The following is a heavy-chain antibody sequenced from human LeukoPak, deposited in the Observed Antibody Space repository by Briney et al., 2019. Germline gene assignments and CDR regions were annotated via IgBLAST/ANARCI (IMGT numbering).Heavy chain of an antibody. CDR3: TTYYYDSSGYPVVVDY. V-gene: IGHV3-49*04. CDR1: GFTFSTYA. J-gene: IGHJ4*02. D-gene: IGHD3-22*01. CDR2: IRSKAYGGTT. Sequence: GGSLRLSCAASGFTFSTYAMSWVRQAPGKGLEWVGFIRSKAYGGTTEYAASVKGRFTISRDDSKSIAYLQMNSLKTEDTAVYYCTTYYYDSSGYPVVVDYWGQGTLVTVSS.